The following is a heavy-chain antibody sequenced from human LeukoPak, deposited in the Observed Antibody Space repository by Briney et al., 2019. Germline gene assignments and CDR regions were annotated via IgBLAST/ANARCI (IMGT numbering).Heavy chain of an antibody. CDR1: GFTFSSYW. D-gene: IGHD3-22*01. V-gene: IGHV3-74*01. CDR3: GRDGYYYDSSGYVNY. CDR2: INSDGSST. Sequence: GGSLRLSCAASGFTFSSYWMHWVRQAPGKGLVWVARINSDGSSTSYADSEKGRLTISRDNAKNTLYLQMNSLRVEDTAVYFCGRDGYYYDSSGYVNYWGQGTLVTVSS. J-gene: IGHJ4*02.